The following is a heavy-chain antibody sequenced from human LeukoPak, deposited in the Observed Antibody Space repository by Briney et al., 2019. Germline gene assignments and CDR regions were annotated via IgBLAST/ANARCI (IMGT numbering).Heavy chain of an antibody. CDR2: ISGSGGST. Sequence: PGGSLRLSCAASGFTFSSYSMNWVRQAPGKGLEWVSGISGSGGSTDYADSVKGRFTISRDNSKNTLHLQMNSLRTEDTAVYYCASSSSSWYRSDYWGQGTLVTVSS. V-gene: IGHV3-23*01. CDR3: ASSSSSWYRSDY. CDR1: GFTFSSYS. D-gene: IGHD6-13*01. J-gene: IGHJ4*02.